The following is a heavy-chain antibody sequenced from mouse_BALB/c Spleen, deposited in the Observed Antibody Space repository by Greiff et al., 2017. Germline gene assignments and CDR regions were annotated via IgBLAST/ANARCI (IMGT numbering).Heavy chain of an antibody. Sequence: EVKLQESGAELVKPGASVKLSCTASGFNIKDSYMHWVKQRPEQGLEWIGRIDPANGNTKYDPKFQGKATITADTSSNTAYLQLSSLTSEDTAVYYCTRYDYAIDYWGQGTSVAVSS. CDR1: GFNIKDSY. D-gene: IGHD2-14*01. V-gene: IGHV14-3*02. J-gene: IGHJ4*01. CDR2: IDPANGNT. CDR3: TRYDYAIDY.